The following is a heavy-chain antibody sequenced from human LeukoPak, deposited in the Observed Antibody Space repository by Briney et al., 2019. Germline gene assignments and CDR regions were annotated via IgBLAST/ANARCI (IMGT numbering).Heavy chain of an antibody. CDR1: GFTFSSYS. Sequence: PGGSLRLSCAASGFTFSSYSMNWVRQAPGKGLEWVSSISSSSSYIYYADSVKGRFTISRDNAKNSLYLQMNSLRAEDTAVYYCANSGYSNYYYYYGMDVWGQGTTVTVSS. CDR3: ANSGYSNYYYYYGMDV. CDR2: ISSSSSYI. V-gene: IGHV3-21*01. D-gene: IGHD4-11*01. J-gene: IGHJ6*02.